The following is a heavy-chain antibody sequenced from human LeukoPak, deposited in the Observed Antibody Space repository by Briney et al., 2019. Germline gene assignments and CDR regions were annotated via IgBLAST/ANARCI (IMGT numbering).Heavy chain of an antibody. CDR1: GGSISSSNW. V-gene: IGHV4-4*02. CDR3: AREEQQLVRCMDV. D-gene: IGHD6-13*01. Sequence: SETLSLTCAVSGGSISSSNWWSWVRQPPGKGLEWIGEIYHSGSTNYNPSLKSRVTISVDKSKNQFSLKLSSVTAADTAVYYCAREEQQLVRCMDVWGQGTTVTVSS. CDR2: IYHSGST. J-gene: IGHJ6*02.